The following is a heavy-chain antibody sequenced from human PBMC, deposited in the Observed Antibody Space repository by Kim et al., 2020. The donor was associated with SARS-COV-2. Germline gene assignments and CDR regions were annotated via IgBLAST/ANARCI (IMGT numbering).Heavy chain of an antibody. CDR1: GYSFTTYW. CDR2: IYPGDSDT. CDR3: ARGLRYSRVPRMAFDI. Sequence: GESLKISCKGSGYSFTTYWIGWVRQMPGEGLEWMGIIYPGDSDTRYSPSFQGQVTISVDKYISTAYLQWSSLKASDTAMYYCARGLRYSRVPRMAFDIWGQGTMVTVSS. V-gene: IGHV5-51*01. D-gene: IGHD3-9*01. J-gene: IGHJ3*02.